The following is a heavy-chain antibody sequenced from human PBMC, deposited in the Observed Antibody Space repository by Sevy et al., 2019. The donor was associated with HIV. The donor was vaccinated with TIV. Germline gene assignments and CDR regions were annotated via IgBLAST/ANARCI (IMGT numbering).Heavy chain of an antibody. CDR1: EFTFSSYG. J-gene: IGHJ4*02. D-gene: IGHD1-26*01. CDR3: AKEHGVWESTLRLANDY. Sequence: GGSLRLSCEASEFTFSSYGMHWVRQAPGKGLEWVAFVRFDGSFRTYAGSVKGRFSISRDNSRTVLYLQMNSLTTEDTALYYCAKEHGVWESTLRLANDYWGQGVLVTVSS. V-gene: IGHV3-30*02. CDR2: VRFDGSFR.